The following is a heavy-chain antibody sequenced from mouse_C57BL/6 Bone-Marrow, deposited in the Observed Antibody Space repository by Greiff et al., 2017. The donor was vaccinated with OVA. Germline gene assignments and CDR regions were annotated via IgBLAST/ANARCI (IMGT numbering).Heavy chain of an antibody. CDR1: GFTFSDFY. CDR3: ARLDAMDY. J-gene: IGHJ4*01. CDR2: ISNGGGST. V-gene: IGHV5-12*01. Sequence: DVMLVESGGGLVQPGGSLKLSCAASGFTFSDFYMYWIRQTPEKRLEWVAYISNGGGSTYYPDTVKGRFTLSRDNAKNTLYLQMSRLKSEDTAMYYCARLDAMDYWGQGTSVTVSS.